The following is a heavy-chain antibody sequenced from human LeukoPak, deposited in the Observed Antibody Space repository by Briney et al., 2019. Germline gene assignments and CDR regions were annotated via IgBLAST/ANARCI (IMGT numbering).Heavy chain of an antibody. J-gene: IGHJ4*02. D-gene: IGHD2-21*02. CDR1: GFTFSSYA. CDR2: ISGSGGST. V-gene: IGHV3-23*01. Sequence: PGGSLRLSCAASGFTFSSYAMSWVRQAPGKGLEWVSAISGSGGSTYYADSVKGRFTISRDNSKNTLYLQMNSLRAEDTAVYYCAKPTCGGDCYSYYFDYWGQGTLVTVSS. CDR3: AKPTCGGDCYSYYFDY.